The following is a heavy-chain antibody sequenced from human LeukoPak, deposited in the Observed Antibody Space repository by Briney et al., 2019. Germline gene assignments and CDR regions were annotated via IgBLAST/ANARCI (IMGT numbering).Heavy chain of an antibody. J-gene: IGHJ4*02. V-gene: IGHV4-4*07. Sequence: PSETLSLTCTVSGGSISSYYRSWIRQPAGKGLEWIGRIYTSGSTNYNPSLKSRVTMSVDTSKNQFSLKLSSVTAADTAVYYCARAPDEYDSSGLDYWGQGTLVTVSS. CDR2: IYTSGST. D-gene: IGHD3-22*01. CDR3: ARAPDEYDSSGLDY. CDR1: GGSISSYY.